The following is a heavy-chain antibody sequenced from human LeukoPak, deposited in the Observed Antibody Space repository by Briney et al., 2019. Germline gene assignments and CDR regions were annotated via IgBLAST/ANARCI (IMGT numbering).Heavy chain of an antibody. CDR3: ARYGSGSYSFGMDV. J-gene: IGHJ6*02. D-gene: IGHD3-10*01. CDR1: GDSISSSPSY. V-gene: IGHV4-39*07. Sequence: SETLSLTCTVSGDSISSSPSYWGWIRQPPGKGLEWIGSIYYSGSTNYNPSLKSRVTISVDTSKNQFSLKLSSVTAADTAVYYCARYGSGSYSFGMDVWGQGTTVTVSS. CDR2: IYYSGST.